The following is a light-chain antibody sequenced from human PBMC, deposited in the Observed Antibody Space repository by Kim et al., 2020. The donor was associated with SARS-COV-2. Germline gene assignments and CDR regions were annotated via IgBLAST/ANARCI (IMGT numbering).Light chain of an antibody. Sequence: NFMLTQPHSVSESPGKTVTISCTRSGGSIASNYVQWYQQRPGSAPTTVIYEDNRRSSGVPDRFTGSIDSSSNSASLTISGLETEDEAEYYCHSYDSDTVVFGGGTQLTVL. CDR3: HSYDSDTVV. V-gene: IGLV6-57*03. J-gene: IGLJ2*01. CDR2: EDN. CDR1: GGSIASNY.